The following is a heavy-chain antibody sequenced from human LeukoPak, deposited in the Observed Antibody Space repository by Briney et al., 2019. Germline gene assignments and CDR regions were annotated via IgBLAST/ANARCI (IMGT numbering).Heavy chain of an antibody. CDR3: ASGEQWLGILDY. CDR1: GFTFSSYE. D-gene: IGHD6-19*01. Sequence: GGSLRLSCAASGFTFSSYEMNWVRQAPGKGLEWVSYISSSGSTIYYADSVKGRFTISRDNAKNSLYLQMNSLRAEETAVYYCASGEQWLGILDYWGQGTLVTVSS. J-gene: IGHJ4*02. CDR2: ISSSGSTI. V-gene: IGHV3-48*03.